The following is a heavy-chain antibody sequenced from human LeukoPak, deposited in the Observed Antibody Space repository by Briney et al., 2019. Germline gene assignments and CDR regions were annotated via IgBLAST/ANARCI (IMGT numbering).Heavy chain of an antibody. Sequence: PGGSLRLSCAASGFTFSSYAMSWVRQAPGKGLEWVSAISGSGGSTYYAASVKGRFTISRNNSKNTLYLQMNSLRAEDTAVYYCAIRVPDDILTGYAGYWGQGTLVTVSS. CDR3: AIRVPDDILTGYAGY. D-gene: IGHD3-9*01. J-gene: IGHJ4*02. CDR2: ISGSGGST. CDR1: GFTFSSYA. V-gene: IGHV3-23*01.